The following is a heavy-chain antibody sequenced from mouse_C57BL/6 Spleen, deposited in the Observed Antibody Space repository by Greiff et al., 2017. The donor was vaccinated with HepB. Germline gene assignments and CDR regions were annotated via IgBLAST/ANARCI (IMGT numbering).Heavy chain of an antibody. Sequence: EVKVVESGEGLVKPGGSLKLSCAASGFTFSSYAMSWVRQTPEKRLEWVAYISSGGDYIYYADTVKGRFTISRDNARNTLYLQMSSLKSEDTAMYYCTRGENYYGSSISSSMDYWGQGTSVTVSS. CDR2: ISSGGDYI. V-gene: IGHV5-9-1*02. J-gene: IGHJ4*01. D-gene: IGHD1-1*01. CDR3: TRGENYYGSSISSSMDY. CDR1: GFTFSSYA.